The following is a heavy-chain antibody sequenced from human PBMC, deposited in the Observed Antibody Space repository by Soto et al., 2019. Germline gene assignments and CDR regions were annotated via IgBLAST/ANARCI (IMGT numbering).Heavy chain of an antibody. Sequence: EVQLLESGGGLVQPGGSLRLSCAASGFTFSSYAMSWVRQAPGKGLEWVSASSGSGGSTYYADSVKGRFTTSRDHSKNTLYLQMNSLRADDTAVYYCAKAPWVGATTPYFDYWGQGTLVTVSS. CDR1: GFTFSSYA. D-gene: IGHD1-26*01. V-gene: IGHV3-23*01. CDR3: AKAPWVGATTPYFDY. J-gene: IGHJ4*02. CDR2: SSGSGGST.